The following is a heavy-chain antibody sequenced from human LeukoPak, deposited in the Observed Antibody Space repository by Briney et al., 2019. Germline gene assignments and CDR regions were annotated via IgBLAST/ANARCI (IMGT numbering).Heavy chain of an antibody. D-gene: IGHD6-19*01. Sequence: GGSLRLSCAASGFTFSSYEMNWVRQAPGKGLEWVAVISYDGSNKYYADSVKGRFTISRDNSKNTLYLQMNSLRAEDTAVYYCAREVGEQWLSAYYYYYMGVWGKGTTVTVSS. CDR1: GFTFSSYE. J-gene: IGHJ6*03. V-gene: IGHV3-30*04. CDR2: ISYDGSNK. CDR3: AREVGEQWLSAYYYYYMGV.